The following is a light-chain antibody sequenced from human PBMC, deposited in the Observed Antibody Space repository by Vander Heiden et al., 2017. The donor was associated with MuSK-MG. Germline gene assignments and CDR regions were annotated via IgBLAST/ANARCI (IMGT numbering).Light chain of an antibody. V-gene: IGLV3-21*04. CDR1: RVGANI. CDR3: QVWDSSSDHWV. J-gene: IGLJ3*02. CDR2: YDS. Sequence: SYVLTPPPTLPVAPGKTASIICGGNRVGANIVPWYQPKAGQAPVLVMFYDSDRPSGIPERYSGSNSGSTATLTISRVEAGDEADYYCQVWDSSSDHWVFGGGTKLTVL.